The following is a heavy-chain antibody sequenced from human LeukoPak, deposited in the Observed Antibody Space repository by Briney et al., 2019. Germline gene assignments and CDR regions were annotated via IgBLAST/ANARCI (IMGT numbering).Heavy chain of an antibody. CDR3: ARGIPDFHFYMDV. V-gene: IGHV3-74*01. Sequence: GGSLRLFCAASGFTFGDYWMHWIRQVPGKGPVWVSRINDDGGATSTAGFGKGRFTISRDNAKNVLYLQMDSLRAEDTAIYYCARGIPDFHFYMDVWGKGTTVSVSS. D-gene: IGHD1-14*01. CDR2: INDDGGAT. J-gene: IGHJ6*03. CDR1: GFTFGDYW.